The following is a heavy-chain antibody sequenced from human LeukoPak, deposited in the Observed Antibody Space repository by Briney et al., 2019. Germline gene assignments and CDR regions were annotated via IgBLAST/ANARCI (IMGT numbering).Heavy chain of an antibody. CDR1: GFTFSSYA. CDR3: AKDPSTVTTNRDWFDP. Sequence: GGSLRLSCAASGFTFSSYAMSWVRQAPGKGLEWVSAISGSGSSTYYADSVKGRFTISRDNSKNTLYLQTNSLRAEDTAVYYCAKDPSTVTTNRDWFDPWGQGTLVTVSS. CDR2: ISGSGSST. J-gene: IGHJ5*02. V-gene: IGHV3-23*01. D-gene: IGHD4-17*01.